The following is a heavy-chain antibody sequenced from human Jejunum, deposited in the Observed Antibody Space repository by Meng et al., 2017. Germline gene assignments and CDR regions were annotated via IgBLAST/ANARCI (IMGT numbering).Heavy chain of an antibody. Sequence: LQSQGRELLVPPWILSPTCAVFGGAITCWHWCSWFRESRGKGLVLIGEICNRGNTNYTPSIKTRVAIPLDRSKTAFSLTVDSVTSVDAAMYYCERDPRTHWASRHFDYWGQGTLVTVSS. V-gene: IGHV4-4*03. CDR1: GGAITCWHW. D-gene: IGHD7-27*01. CDR2: ICNRGNT. J-gene: IGHJ4*02. CDR3: ERDPRTHWASRHFDY.